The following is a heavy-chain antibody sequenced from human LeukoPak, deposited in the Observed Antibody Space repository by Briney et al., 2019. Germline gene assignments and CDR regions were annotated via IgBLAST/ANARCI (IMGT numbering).Heavy chain of an antibody. CDR1: GGSISGFY. J-gene: IGHJ5*02. Sequence: PSETLSLTCTVSGGSISGFYGSWIRQPPGKGLEWIGYIHYSGNTNYNPSLKSRVTISVDTSKNQFSLNLNSVAAADTAVYYCARGMAAAGDPDWFDPWGQGALVTVSS. CDR2: IHYSGNT. V-gene: IGHV4-59*01. CDR3: ARGMAAAGDPDWFDP. D-gene: IGHD6-13*01.